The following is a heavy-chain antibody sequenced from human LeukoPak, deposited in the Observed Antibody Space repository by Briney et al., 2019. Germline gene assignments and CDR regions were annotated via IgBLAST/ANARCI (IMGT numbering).Heavy chain of an antibody. Sequence: SETLSLTCTVSGGSISSSSYYWGWIRQPPGKGLEWIGSIYYSGSTYYNPSLKSRVTISVDTSKNQFSLKLSSVTAADTAVYYCARLAVTSDAFDIRGQGTMVTVSS. CDR3: ARLAVTSDAFDI. J-gene: IGHJ3*02. CDR2: IYYSGST. V-gene: IGHV4-39*01. CDR1: GGSISSSSYY. D-gene: IGHD6-19*01.